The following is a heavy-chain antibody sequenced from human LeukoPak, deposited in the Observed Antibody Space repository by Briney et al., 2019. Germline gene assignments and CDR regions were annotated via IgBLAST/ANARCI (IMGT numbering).Heavy chain of an antibody. V-gene: IGHV1-46*01. CDR1: GYTFTSYY. J-gene: IGHJ4*02. CDR3: ARGGIVVVPARPDYFDY. Sequence: ASVKVSCKASGYTFTSYYMHWVRQAPGQGLEWMGIINPSGGSTSYAQKFRGRVTMTRDMSTSTVYMELSSLRSEDTAVYYCARGGIVVVPARPDYFDYWGQGTLVTVSS. D-gene: IGHD2-2*01. CDR2: INPSGGST.